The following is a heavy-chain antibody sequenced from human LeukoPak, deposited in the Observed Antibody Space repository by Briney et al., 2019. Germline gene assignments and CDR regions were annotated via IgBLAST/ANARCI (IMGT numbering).Heavy chain of an antibody. J-gene: IGHJ6*03. CDR1: GGSISRGGYS. CDR3: ARRRVRGGIYYYYYMDV. D-gene: IGHD3-10*01. Sequence: PSQTLSLTCAVSGGSISRGGYSWSWIRQPPGKGLEWIGYFYYSGSTYYNPSLKSRVTISVDTSKNQLSLKLSSVTAADTAVYYCARRRVRGGIYYYYYMDVWGKGTTVTVSS. V-gene: IGHV4-30-4*07. CDR2: FYYSGST.